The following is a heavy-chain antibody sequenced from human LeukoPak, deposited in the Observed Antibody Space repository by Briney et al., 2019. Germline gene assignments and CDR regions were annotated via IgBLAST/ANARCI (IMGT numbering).Heavy chain of an antibody. J-gene: IGHJ4*02. Sequence: GASVKVSCKASGYTFTGYYMHWVRQAPGQGLEWMGWINPNSGGTNYAQKFQGRVTITRDTSIGTAYMELSRLRSDDTAVYYCARVVKPVAGTDWGQGTLVTVSS. CDR2: INPNSGGT. CDR3: ARVVKPVAGTD. D-gene: IGHD6-19*01. V-gene: IGHV1-2*02. CDR1: GYTFTGYY.